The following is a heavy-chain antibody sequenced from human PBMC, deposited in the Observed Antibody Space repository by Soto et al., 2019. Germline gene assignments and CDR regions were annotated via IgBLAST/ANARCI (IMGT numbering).Heavy chain of an antibody. D-gene: IGHD1-26*01. V-gene: IGHV4-31*03. Sequence: QVQLQESGPGLVKPSQTLSLTCTVSGGSISSRTSYWSWIRQHPGKGLEWIGYIYYGGDSFYNPSLKSRVTKAIDTPENPLPRKLTSVTAADPAVSFWAREGGGGVDCWGQGTLVTVAS. J-gene: IGHJ4*02. CDR1: GGSISSRTSY. CDR2: IYYGGDS. CDR3: AREGGGGVDC.